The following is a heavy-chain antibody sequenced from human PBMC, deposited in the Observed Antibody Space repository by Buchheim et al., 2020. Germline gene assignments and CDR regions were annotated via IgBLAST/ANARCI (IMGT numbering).Heavy chain of an antibody. CDR2: IYYSGST. V-gene: IGHV4-39*07. D-gene: IGHD4-23*01. Sequence: QLQLQESGPGLVKPSETLSLTCTVSGGSISSSSYYWGWIRQPPGKGLEWIGSIYYSGSTYYNPSLESRVTISVDTSKNQFPLELSSVTAADTAVYYCARDYLDYGGPGDWFDPWGQGTL. CDR1: GGSISSSSYY. CDR3: ARDYLDYGGPGDWFDP. J-gene: IGHJ5*02.